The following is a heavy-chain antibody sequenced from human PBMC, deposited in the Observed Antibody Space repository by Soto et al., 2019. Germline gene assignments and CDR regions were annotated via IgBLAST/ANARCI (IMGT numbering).Heavy chain of an antibody. CDR1: GFTFDDYG. CDR3: AMPAAAGPPYPPAFDI. Sequence: EVQLVESGGGVVRPGGSLRLSCAASGFTFDDYGMSWVRQAPGKGLEWVSAINWNGGSTSYADSVKGRFTISRDNAKKSLYLLMNSLRAEDTALYSCAMPAAAGPPYPPAFDIWGLGTVVTVSS. CDR2: INWNGGST. D-gene: IGHD6-13*01. V-gene: IGHV3-20*04. J-gene: IGHJ3*02.